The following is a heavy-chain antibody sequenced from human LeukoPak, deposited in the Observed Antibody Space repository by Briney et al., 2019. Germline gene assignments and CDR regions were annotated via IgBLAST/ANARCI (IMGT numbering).Heavy chain of an antibody. Sequence: QPGGSLRLSCAASGFTFSSHAMSWVRQAPGKGLEWVSSIGGSGKNTFYADAVKGRLTISRDNSKDTLYLQMNSLRAGDTAVYYCAKDLETINPTMDWGQGTLVTVSS. CDR2: IGGSGKNT. CDR3: AKDLETINPTMD. J-gene: IGHJ4*02. CDR1: GFTFSSHA. D-gene: IGHD3-10*01. V-gene: IGHV3-23*01.